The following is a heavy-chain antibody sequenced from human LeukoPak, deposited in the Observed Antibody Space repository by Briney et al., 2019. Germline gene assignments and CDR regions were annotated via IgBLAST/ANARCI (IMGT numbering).Heavy chain of an antibody. V-gene: IGHV4-34*01. Sequence: SETLSLTCAVYGGSFSGYYWSWIRQPPGKGLEWIGEINHSGSTNYNPSLKSRVTISVDTSKNQFSLKLSSVTAADTAVYYCARGRGRYYGSGSPHWGQGTLVTVSS. CDR3: ARGRGRYYGSGSPH. CDR2: INHSGST. J-gene: IGHJ4*02. CDR1: GGSFSGYY. D-gene: IGHD3-10*01.